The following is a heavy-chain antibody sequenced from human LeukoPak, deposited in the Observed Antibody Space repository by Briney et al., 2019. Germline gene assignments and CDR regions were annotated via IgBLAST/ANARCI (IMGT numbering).Heavy chain of an antibody. D-gene: IGHD6-25*01. CDR1: GFTFSSYT. CDR3: ARFAAGGSYYYYMDV. V-gene: IGHV3-48*01. Sequence: GGSLRLSCAASGFTFSSYTMNWVRQPPGKGLEWVSNIGTSSTTIYYADSVKGRFTISRDSAKNSLYLQMNSLRADDTAVYYCARFAAGGSYYYYMDVWGKGTTVTVSS. J-gene: IGHJ6*03. CDR2: IGTSSTTI.